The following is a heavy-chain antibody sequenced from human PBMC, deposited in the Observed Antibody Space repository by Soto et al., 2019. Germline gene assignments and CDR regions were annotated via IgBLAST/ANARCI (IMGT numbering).Heavy chain of an antibody. D-gene: IGHD2-15*01. CDR2: IYYSGST. V-gene: IGHV4-59*01. Sequence: PSETLSLTCTVSGGSISSYYWSWIRQPPGKGLEWIGYIYYSGSTNYNPSLKSRVTISVDTSKNQFSPKLSSVTAADTAVYYCARVNYGYCSGGSCYSDVSLFDYWGQGTLVTVSS. CDR3: ARVNYGYCSGGSCYSDVSLFDY. CDR1: GGSISSYY. J-gene: IGHJ4*02.